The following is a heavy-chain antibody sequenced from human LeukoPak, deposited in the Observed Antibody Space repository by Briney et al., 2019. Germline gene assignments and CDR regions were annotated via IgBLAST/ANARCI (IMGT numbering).Heavy chain of an antibody. CDR1: GYTFTGYY. Sequence: ASVKVSCKASGYTFTGYYMHWVRQAPGQGLEWMGWINPNSGGTNYAQKFQGRVTMTRDTSISTAYMELSRLRSDDTAVYYCARDLPAGTGAFDIWGQGTMVTVSS. D-gene: IGHD6-13*01. J-gene: IGHJ3*02. CDR3: ARDLPAGTGAFDI. V-gene: IGHV1-2*02. CDR2: INPNSGGT.